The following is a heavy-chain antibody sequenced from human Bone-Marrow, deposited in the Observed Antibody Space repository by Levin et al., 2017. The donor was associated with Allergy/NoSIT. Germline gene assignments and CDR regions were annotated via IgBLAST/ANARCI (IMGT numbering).Heavy chain of an antibody. J-gene: IGHJ5*02. D-gene: IGHD3-16*01. V-gene: IGHV7-4-1*02. CDR1: GYSFTNYA. Sequence: VKVSCKASGYSFTNYAINWVRQAPGQGLEWMGWINTNTGNPTYAQGFTGRFVFSLDTSVGTAYLQISSLKTDDTAVYYCGRDEGGFSYAWGQGTLVTVSS. CDR2: INTNTGNP. CDR3: GRDEGGFSYA.